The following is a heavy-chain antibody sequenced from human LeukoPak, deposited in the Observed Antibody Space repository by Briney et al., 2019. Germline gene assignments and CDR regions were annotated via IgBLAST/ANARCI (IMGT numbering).Heavy chain of an antibody. J-gene: IGHJ6*02. Sequence: PGGFLRLSCAASGFTFSNAWMNWVRQAPGKGLEWVGRIKSKTDGGTTDYAAPVKGRFTISRDDSKNTLYLQMNSLKTEDTAVYYCTPEGDSSENYYYGMDVWGQGTTVTVSS. CDR2: IKSKTDGGTT. D-gene: IGHD2-15*01. CDR3: TPEGDSSENYYYGMDV. CDR1: GFTFSNAW. V-gene: IGHV3-15*07.